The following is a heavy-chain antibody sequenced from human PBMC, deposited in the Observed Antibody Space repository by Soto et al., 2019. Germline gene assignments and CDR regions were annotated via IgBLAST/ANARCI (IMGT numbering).Heavy chain of an antibody. CDR2: VYSSGGT. D-gene: IGHD3-3*01. J-gene: IGHJ5*02. V-gene: IGHV4-4*07. Sequence: PSETLSLTCTVSGGSMSSYYWTWIRQPARKGLEWIGRVYSSGGTHYNPSLRSRVTISLDTSKNQFSLRLLSVTDADTAVYYCARGQRFSDWFDPWGQGTLVTVSS. CDR3: ARGQRFSDWFDP. CDR1: GGSMSSYY.